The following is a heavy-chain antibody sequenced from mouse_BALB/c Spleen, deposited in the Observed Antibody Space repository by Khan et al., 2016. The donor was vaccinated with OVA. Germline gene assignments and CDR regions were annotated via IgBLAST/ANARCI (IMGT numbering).Heavy chain of an antibody. Sequence: VHVKQSGPELVRPGASVKISCKASGYSFTGYFMNWVMQSHGKSLEWIGRINPHIGETFYNQRFKDKATLTVDESSSTAHMELRSLASDDSAVYYCTRIYRSDFDYWGQGTTLTVSS. CDR3: TRIYRSDFDY. J-gene: IGHJ2*01. CDR2: INPHIGET. V-gene: IGHV1-20*02. D-gene: IGHD1-1*01. CDR1: GYSFTGYF.